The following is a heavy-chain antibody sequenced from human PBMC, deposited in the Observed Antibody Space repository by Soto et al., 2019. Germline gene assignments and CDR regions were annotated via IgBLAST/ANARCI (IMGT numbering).Heavy chain of an antibody. D-gene: IGHD6-19*01. CDR3: AKVLLTYTSGWYRPHFDY. CDR1: GFTFSSYV. Sequence: GGSLRLSCAASGFTFSSYVMHWVRQAPGKGLEWVAVVSNDGSNKDYADSVKGRFTISRDNSKNTLYLQMNSLRAEDTAVYYCAKVLLTYTSGWYRPHFDYWGQGTLVTVSS. J-gene: IGHJ4*02. V-gene: IGHV3-30*18. CDR2: VSNDGSNK.